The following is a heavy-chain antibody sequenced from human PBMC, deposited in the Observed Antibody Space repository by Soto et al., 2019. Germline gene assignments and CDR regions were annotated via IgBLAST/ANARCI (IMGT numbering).Heavy chain of an antibody. CDR3: ARITMVRGVSDY. J-gene: IGHJ4*02. Sequence: GGSLILSCAASGFTFSSYAMSWVRQAPGKGLEWVSAISGSGGSTYYADSVKGRFTISRDNSKNTLYLQMNSLRAEDTAVYHCARITMVRGVSDYWGQGTLVTVSS. CDR1: GFTFSSYA. D-gene: IGHD3-10*01. CDR2: ISGSGGST. V-gene: IGHV3-23*01.